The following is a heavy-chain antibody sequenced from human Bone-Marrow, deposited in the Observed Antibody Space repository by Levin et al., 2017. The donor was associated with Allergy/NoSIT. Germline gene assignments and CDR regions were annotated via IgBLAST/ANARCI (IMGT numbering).Heavy chain of an antibody. V-gene: IGHV3-21*06. D-gene: IGHD3-16*01. Sequence: GGSLRLSCAASGLSFSNYDMNWVRQAPGKGLEWVSSISSGSSHIDYADSVKGRFTISRDNAKNSLYLQMNSLRLEDKAVYFCASWAMFYYDGSDFDYFYYGMDVWGQGTTVTVSS. CDR1: GLSFSNYD. J-gene: IGHJ6*02. CDR2: ISSGSSHI. CDR3: ASWAMFYYDGSDFDYFYYGMDV.